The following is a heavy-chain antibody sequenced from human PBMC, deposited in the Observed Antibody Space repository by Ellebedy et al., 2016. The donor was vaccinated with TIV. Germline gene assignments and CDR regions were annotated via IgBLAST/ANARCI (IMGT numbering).Heavy chain of an antibody. CDR3: ARDRYNDFWSGYYPDSFYYGMDV. CDR2: ISAYNANP. Sequence: ASVKVSCKASGYTFSSYGISWVRQAPGHGLEWMGWISAYNANPNYAQKLQDRVTMTTDTTTSTAYMELRRLRADDTAVYYCARDRYNDFWSGYYPDSFYYGMDVWGQGTTVAVSS. D-gene: IGHD3-3*01. V-gene: IGHV1-18*01. J-gene: IGHJ6*02. CDR1: GYTFSSYG.